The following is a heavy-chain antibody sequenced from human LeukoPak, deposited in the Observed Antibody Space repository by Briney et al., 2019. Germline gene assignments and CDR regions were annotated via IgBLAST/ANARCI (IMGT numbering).Heavy chain of an antibody. V-gene: IGHV4-59*08. Sequence: SETLSLTCTVSGGSISRDYWSWIRQPPGKGLEWIGDIHYSGSTSYNPSLKSRVTISVATSKNQFSLKLSSVTAADTAVYYCARFDSSNYGGWFDPWGQGTLVTVSS. D-gene: IGHD6-13*01. J-gene: IGHJ5*02. CDR1: GGSISRDY. CDR3: ARFDSSNYGGWFDP. CDR2: IHYSGST.